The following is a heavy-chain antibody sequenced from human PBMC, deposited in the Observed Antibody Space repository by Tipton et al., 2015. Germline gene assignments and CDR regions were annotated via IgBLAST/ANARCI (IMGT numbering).Heavy chain of an antibody. CDR3: ARDQYNILTAYRGDYYYYGMDV. J-gene: IGHJ6*02. Sequence: SLRLSCAASEFNLSNYVMHWVRQAPGKGLEWVALIWYDGSKKNYADSVKGRFTVSRDNSKSTLYLQMNSLRVEDTAVYYCARDQYNILTAYRGDYYYYGMDVWGQGTTVTVSS. D-gene: IGHD3-9*01. CDR1: EFNLSNYV. V-gene: IGHV3-33*01. CDR2: IWYDGSKK.